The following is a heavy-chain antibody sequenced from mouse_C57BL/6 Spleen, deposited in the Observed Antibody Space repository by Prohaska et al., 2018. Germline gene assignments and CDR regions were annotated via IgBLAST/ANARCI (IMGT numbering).Heavy chain of an antibody. CDR1: GYTFTSYW. Sequence: QVQLQQPGAELVKPGVSVKMSCKASGYTFTSYWITWVKQRPGQGLEWIGDIYPGSGSTNYNEKFKSKATLTVDTSSSTAYMQLSSLTSEDSAVYYCARGGHYYGGFDYWGQGTTLTVSS. J-gene: IGHJ2*01. CDR3: ARGGHYYGGFDY. V-gene: IGHV1-55*01. D-gene: IGHD1-2*01. CDR2: IYPGSGST.